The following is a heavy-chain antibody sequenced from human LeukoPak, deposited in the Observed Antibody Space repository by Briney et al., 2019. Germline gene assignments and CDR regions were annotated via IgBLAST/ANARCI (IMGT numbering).Heavy chain of an antibody. Sequence: SETLSLTCTVSGGSISSSSYYWGWIRQPPGKELEWIGSIYYSGSTYYNPSLKSRVTISVDTSKNQFSLKLSSVTAADTAVYYCARKVPAAIGVWWLDPWGQGTLVTVSS. D-gene: IGHD2-2*01. CDR3: ARKVPAAIGVWWLDP. CDR2: IYYSGST. J-gene: IGHJ5*02. V-gene: IGHV4-39*01. CDR1: GGSISSSSYY.